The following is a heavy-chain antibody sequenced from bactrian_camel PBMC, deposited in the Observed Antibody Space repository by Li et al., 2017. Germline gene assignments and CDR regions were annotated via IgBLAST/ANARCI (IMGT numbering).Heavy chain of an antibody. CDR1: GYIDSNYC. CDR3: ATDKEAINRVCIAAAVTDLGV. Sequence: HVQLVESGGGSVQAGGSLRLSCEAPGYIDSNYCMGWFRQAPGKTREGVAVLYTGGGYTYYSDSVKGRFTISLDNTKNILYLQMNNLQPEDTAMYYCATDKEAINRVCIAAAVTDLGVRGQGTQVTVS. CDR2: LYTGGGYT. J-gene: IGHJ6*01. V-gene: IGHV3S1*01. D-gene: IGHD1*01.